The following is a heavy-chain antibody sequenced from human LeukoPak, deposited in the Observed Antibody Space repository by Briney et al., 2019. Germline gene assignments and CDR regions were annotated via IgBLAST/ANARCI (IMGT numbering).Heavy chain of an antibody. Sequence: GGSLTLSCAASGFTFSSYAMSWVRQPPGKGLEWVSAISGSGGSTYYADSVKGRFTISKDNSKNTLFLQMNSLRAEGTAVYYCAKESSWAGIHYWGQGTLVTVSS. CDR1: GFTFSSYA. D-gene: IGHD6-19*01. J-gene: IGHJ4*02. V-gene: IGHV3-23*01. CDR2: ISGSGGST. CDR3: AKESSWAGIHY.